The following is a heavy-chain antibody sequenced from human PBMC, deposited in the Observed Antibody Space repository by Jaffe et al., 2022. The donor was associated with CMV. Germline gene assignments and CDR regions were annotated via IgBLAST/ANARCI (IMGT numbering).Heavy chain of an antibody. CDR1: GFAFSSYT. CDR3: AREMEAHSMQSAAGANWFDP. V-gene: IGHV3-21*02. Sequence: EVQLVESGGGLVKSGGSLRLSCAASGFAFSSYTMNWVRQAPGKGLEWVSSIFSGGSYMYYADSVKGRFTISRDNAMNSLFLQMNSLRAEDTAVYYCAREMEAHSMQSAAGANWFDPWGQGTLVIVSS. CDR2: IFSGGSYM. D-gene: IGHD6-13*01. J-gene: IGHJ5*02.